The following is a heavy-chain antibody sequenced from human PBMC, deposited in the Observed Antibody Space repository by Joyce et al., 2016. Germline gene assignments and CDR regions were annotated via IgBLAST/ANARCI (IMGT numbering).Heavy chain of an antibody. CDR1: GFPFSRYA. J-gene: IGHJ4*02. Sequence: QVQLVESGGGAVQPGRSLTLYCAVSGFPFSRYAMHWVRQAPGKGLEWVAAISYVGTRKFSADSVKDRFTISRVKSENTLSLEMNSLRIDDTSVYYCARDRATSGFFTYHFDNWGQGSLVSVYS. V-gene: IGHV3-30-3*01. D-gene: IGHD3-22*01. CDR2: ISYVGTRK. CDR3: ARDRATSGFFTYHFDN.